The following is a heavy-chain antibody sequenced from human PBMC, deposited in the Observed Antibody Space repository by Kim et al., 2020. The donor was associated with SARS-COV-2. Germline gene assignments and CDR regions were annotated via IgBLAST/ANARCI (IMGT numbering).Heavy chain of an antibody. J-gene: IGHJ4*02. D-gene: IGHD3-9*01. CDR2: IKSKTDGGTT. Sequence: GGSLRLSCAASGFTFSNAWMSWVRQAPGKGLEWVGRIKSKTDGGTTDYAAPVKGRFTISRDDSKNTLYLQMNSLKTEDTAVYYCTTTYYDILTGFSYYWGQGTLVTVSS. V-gene: IGHV3-15*01. CDR3: TTTYYDILTGFSYY. CDR1: GFTFSNAW.